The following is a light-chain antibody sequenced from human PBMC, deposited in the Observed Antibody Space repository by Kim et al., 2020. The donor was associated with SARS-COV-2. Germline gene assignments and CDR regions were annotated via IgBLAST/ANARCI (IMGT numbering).Light chain of an antibody. J-gene: IGKJ2*02. CDR1: QIVASNY. CDR3: QQYGTSPCT. CDR2: DAS. V-gene: IGKV3-20*01. Sequence: IVLTQSPGTLSLSPGETATLSCRASQIVASNYLAWYQQKPGQAPRLLIFDASTRATGISDRFSGSGSGTDFSLTISRLEPEDFAVYYCQQYGTSPCTFGQGTKLEI.